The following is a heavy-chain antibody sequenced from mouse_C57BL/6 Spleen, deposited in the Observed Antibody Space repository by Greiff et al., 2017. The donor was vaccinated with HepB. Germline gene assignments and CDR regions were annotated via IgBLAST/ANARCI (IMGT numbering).Heavy chain of an antibody. CDR1: GYTFTSYW. CDR2: IDPSDSET. V-gene: IGHV1-52*01. D-gene: IGHD2-3*01. CDR3: ARWGRDGYWGMDY. Sequence: QVQLQQPGAELVRPGSSVKLSCKASGYTFTSYWMHWVKQRPIQGLEWIGNIDPSDSETHYNQKFKDKATLTVDKSSSTAYMQLSSLTSEDSAVYYCARWGRDGYWGMDYWGQGTSVTGSS. J-gene: IGHJ4*01.